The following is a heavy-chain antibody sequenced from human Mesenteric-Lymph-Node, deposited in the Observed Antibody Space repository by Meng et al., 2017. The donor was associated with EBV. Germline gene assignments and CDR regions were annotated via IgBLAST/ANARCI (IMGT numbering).Heavy chain of an antibody. CDR1: GGSISSSSYY. D-gene: IGHD6-13*01. J-gene: IGHJ4*02. V-gene: IGHV4-39*07. Sequence: LRLQESGPGLVKPSEPLSLPCTVSGGSISSSSYYWGWIRQPPGKGLEWIGSIYYSGSTYYNPSLKSRVTISVDTSKNQFSLKLSSVTAADTAVYYCARDRGIAAADYWGQGTLVTVSS. CDR2: IYYSGST. CDR3: ARDRGIAAADY.